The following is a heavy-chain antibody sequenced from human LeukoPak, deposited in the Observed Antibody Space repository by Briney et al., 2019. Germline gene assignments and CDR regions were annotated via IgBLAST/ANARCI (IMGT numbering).Heavy chain of an antibody. CDR1: GFAFSTHG. J-gene: IGHJ4*02. V-gene: IGHV3-30*02. CDR2: IRDHGNNA. D-gene: IGHD2-15*01. CDR3: AKDHCGSCSGDDSFDC. Sequence: GGSLRLSCAASGFAFSTHGLHWVRQAPGKGLEWVAFIRDHGNNAYYAESVKGRFTISRDNSKNTLHLQMESLRVEDTAVYYCAKDHCGSCSGDDSFDCWGQGALVTVSS.